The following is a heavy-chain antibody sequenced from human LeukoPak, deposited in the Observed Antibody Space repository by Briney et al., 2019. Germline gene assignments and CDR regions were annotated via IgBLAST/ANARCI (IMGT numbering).Heavy chain of an antibody. D-gene: IGHD2-2*01. CDR1: GFTFTNYW. Sequence: GGSLRLSCAASGFTFTNYWMHWVRQAPGKGLVWVSRIDIYGTGTSYAHSLKGRFTTSRDYAKNSLFLQMNSLRAEDTAVYYCWREILSCSGHSCYGFDYWGQGTLVTVSS. V-gene: IGHV3-74*01. CDR3: WREILSCSGHSCYGFDY. J-gene: IGHJ4*02. CDR2: IDIYGTGT.